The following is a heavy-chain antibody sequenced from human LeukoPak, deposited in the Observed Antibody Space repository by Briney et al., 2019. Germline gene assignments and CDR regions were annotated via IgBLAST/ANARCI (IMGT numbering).Heavy chain of an antibody. J-gene: IGHJ5*02. Sequence: ASVKVSCKASGYTFTSYGISWVRQAPGQGLEWMGWISAYNGNTNYAQKLQGRVTMTTDTSTSTAYMELRSLRSDDTAVYYCARVSIVGATQGWFDPWGQGTRVTVSS. CDR3: ARVSIVGATQGWFDP. V-gene: IGHV1-18*01. CDR1: GYTFTSYG. CDR2: ISAYNGNT. D-gene: IGHD1-26*01.